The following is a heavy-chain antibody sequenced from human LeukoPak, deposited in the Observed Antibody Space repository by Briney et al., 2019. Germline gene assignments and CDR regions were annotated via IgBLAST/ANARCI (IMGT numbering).Heavy chain of an antibody. CDR3: ARWEYDIVVVPVAGFDP. J-gene: IGHJ5*02. CDR2: INPNSGGT. V-gene: IGHV1-2*02. Sequence: ASVKVSCKASGYTFTGYYMHWVRQAPGQGLEWMGWINPNSGGTNYAQKFQGRVTMTRDTSISTAYMELSRLRSDDTAVYYCARWEYDIVVVPVAGFDPWGQGTLVTVSS. CDR1: GYTFTGYY. D-gene: IGHD2-2*01.